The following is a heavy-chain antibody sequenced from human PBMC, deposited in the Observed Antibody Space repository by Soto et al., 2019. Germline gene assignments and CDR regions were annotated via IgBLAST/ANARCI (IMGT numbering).Heavy chain of an antibody. CDR3: ARASYWYYFDY. CDR1: GYTFTSYG. D-gene: IGHD2-15*01. Sequence: ASVKVSCKASGYTFTSYGISWVRQAPGQGLEWMGWINPNSGGTNYAQKFQGWVTMTRDTSISTAYIELSRLSSDDPAVYYCARASYWYYFDYWGQGTLVTVSS. CDR2: INPNSGGT. V-gene: IGHV1-2*04. J-gene: IGHJ4*02.